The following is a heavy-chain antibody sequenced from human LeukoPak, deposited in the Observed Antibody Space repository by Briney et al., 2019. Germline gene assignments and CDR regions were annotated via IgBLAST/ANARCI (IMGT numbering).Heavy chain of an antibody. D-gene: IGHD2-15*01. Sequence: ASVKVSCKASGYTFTSYYMHWVRQAPGQGLERMGIINPSGGTTTYAQKFQGRVTLTSDTSTSKVYMELSSLTSEDTAVYYCARERGYCGARTCYHFEYWGQGTLVTVSS. CDR2: INPSGGTT. J-gene: IGHJ4*02. CDR3: ARERGYCGARTCYHFEY. V-gene: IGHV1-46*01. CDR1: GYTFTSYY.